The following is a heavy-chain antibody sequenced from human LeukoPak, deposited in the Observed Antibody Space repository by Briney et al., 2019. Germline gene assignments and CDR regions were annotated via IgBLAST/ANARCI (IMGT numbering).Heavy chain of an antibody. Sequence: SVKVSCKASGGTFSSYAISWVRQAPGQGLEWMGRIIPIFGIANYAQKFQGRVTITADKPTSTAYMELSSLRSEDTAVYYCARVTLDGMDVWGQGTTVTVSS. CDR1: GGTFSSYA. V-gene: IGHV1-69*04. J-gene: IGHJ6*02. CDR3: ARVTLDGMDV. CDR2: IIPIFGIA.